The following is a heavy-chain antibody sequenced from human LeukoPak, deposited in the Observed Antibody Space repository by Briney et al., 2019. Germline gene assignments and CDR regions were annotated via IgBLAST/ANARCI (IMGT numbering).Heavy chain of an antibody. Sequence: GGSLRLSCAVSAFPFSSYSINWVRQAPGKGLEWISSISGSTTYIHYADSVRGRFTISRDSANNSVFLQMNSLRAEDTAMYFCAAYYYGSGSRALDYWGQGILVTVPS. D-gene: IGHD3-10*01. CDR3: AAYYYGSGSRALDY. CDR2: ISGSTTYI. V-gene: IGHV3-21*01. CDR1: AFPFSSYS. J-gene: IGHJ4*02.